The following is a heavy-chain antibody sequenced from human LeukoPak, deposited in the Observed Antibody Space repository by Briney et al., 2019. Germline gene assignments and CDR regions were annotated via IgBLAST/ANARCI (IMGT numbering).Heavy chain of an antibody. V-gene: IGHV3-53*01. Sequence: GGALRLSCAASGLTVRTNSMGWVRQAPGKGLEWVSVIYTTGSTSYEDSVNGRFLISRDNSKNTLDLQMNSLRVEDTAVYYCARWGSIGYSGYDLFDSWGQGTLVTVSS. CDR1: GLTVRTNS. CDR3: ARWGSIGYSGYDLFDS. D-gene: IGHD5-12*01. J-gene: IGHJ4*02. CDR2: IYTTGST.